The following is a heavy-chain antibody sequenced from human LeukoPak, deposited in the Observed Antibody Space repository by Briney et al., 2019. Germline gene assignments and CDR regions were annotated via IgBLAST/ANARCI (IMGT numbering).Heavy chain of an antibody. CDR3: ARGDTVTTPYYYYYYMDV. CDR1: GGSISSYF. CDR2: IYYSGST. Sequence: SETLSLTCTVSGGSISSYFWSWIRQPPGKGLEWIGYIYYSGSTNYNPSLKSRVTISVDTSENQFSLKLSSVTAADTAVYYCARGDTVTTPYYYYYYMDVWGKGTTVTVSS. V-gene: IGHV4-59*01. J-gene: IGHJ6*03. D-gene: IGHD4-11*01.